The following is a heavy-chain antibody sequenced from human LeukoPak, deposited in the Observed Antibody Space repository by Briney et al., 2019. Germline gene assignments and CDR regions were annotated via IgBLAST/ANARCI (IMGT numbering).Heavy chain of an antibody. Sequence: PGGSLRRSGVASGFTCSSYAMSWVGQAPGKGREGGSTISDSGDNTDYADSVKGRFTISRDNAKNSLYLQMNSLRAEDTAVYYCAGSDTTGYSPREWDYWYFDLWGRGTLVTVSS. CDR2: ISDSGDNT. CDR1: GFTCSSYA. J-gene: IGHJ2*01. V-gene: IGHV3-23*01. D-gene: IGHD3-9*01. CDR3: AGSDTTGYSPREWDYWYFDL.